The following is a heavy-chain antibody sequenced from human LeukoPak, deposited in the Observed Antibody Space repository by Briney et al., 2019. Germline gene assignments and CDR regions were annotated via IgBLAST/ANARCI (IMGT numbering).Heavy chain of an antibody. J-gene: IGHJ4*02. V-gene: IGHV3-33*01. D-gene: IGHD1-26*01. CDR1: GFTFSSYG. CDR3: ARYGSYPEAFDY. CDR2: IWYDGSNK. Sequence: GGSLRLSCAASGFTFSSYGMHWVRQAPGKGLEWVAVIWYDGSNKYYADSVKGRFTISRDNSKNTLYLQMNSLRAEDTAVYYCARYGSYPEAFDYWGQGTLVTVST.